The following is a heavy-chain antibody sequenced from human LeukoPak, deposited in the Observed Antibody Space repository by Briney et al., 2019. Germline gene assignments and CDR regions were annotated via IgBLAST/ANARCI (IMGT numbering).Heavy chain of an antibody. CDR1: GGTFSSYA. D-gene: IGHD1-26*01. Sequence: GSSVKVSCKASGGTFSSYAISWVRQAPAQGLEGMGGIIPIFGTANYAQKFQGRVTITTDESTSTAYMELSSLRSEDTAVYYCARGGGATYDPKYYFDYWGQGTLVTVSS. V-gene: IGHV1-69*05. J-gene: IGHJ4*02. CDR2: IIPIFGTA. CDR3: ARGGGATYDPKYYFDY.